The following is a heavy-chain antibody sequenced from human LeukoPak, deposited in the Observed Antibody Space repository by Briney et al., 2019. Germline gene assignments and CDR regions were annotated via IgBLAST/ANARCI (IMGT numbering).Heavy chain of an antibody. J-gene: IGHJ3*02. V-gene: IGHV3-15*01. CDR2: IKSKTDGGTT. Sequence: WGSLRLSCAASGFSFSNAWLSWVRQAPGKGLEWVGRIKSKTDGGTTDYAAPVKGRFTISRDDSKNTLYLQMNSLKTEDTAVYYCTAQEPGISAAIDIWGQGKMVTVSS. CDR3: TAQEPGISAAIDI. CDR1: GFSFSNAW. D-gene: IGHD3-3*02.